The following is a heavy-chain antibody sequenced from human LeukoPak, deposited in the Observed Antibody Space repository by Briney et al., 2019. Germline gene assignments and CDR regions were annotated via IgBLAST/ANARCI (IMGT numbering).Heavy chain of an antibody. CDR2: IYSDGTT. J-gene: IGHJ4*02. CDR1: GFTVSSNY. Sequence: GGSLRLSCAASGFTVSSNYMSWVRQAPGKGLEWVSIIYSDGTTYYADSVKGRFTISGDDSKNTLHLQMNSLRPEDTAVYYCARWGPEPPYTPKYFYYWGQGTLVTVSS. D-gene: IGHD3-16*01. CDR3: ARWGPEPPYTPKYFYY. V-gene: IGHV3-53*01.